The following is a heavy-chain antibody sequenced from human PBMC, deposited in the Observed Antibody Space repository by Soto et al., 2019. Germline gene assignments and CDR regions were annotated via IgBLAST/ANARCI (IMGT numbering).Heavy chain of an antibody. Sequence: QITLKESGPTLVKPTQTLTLTCTFSGFSLSTSGVGVGWIRQPPGKALEWLALIYWDDDKRYSPSLKSRLTITTGTSKNQVVLTMTNMYRLYTATYYCSHSSTYYDILTGYYKYNWFDPWGQGTLVTVSS. CDR1: GFSLSTSGVG. J-gene: IGHJ5*02. CDR2: IYWDDDK. D-gene: IGHD3-9*01. V-gene: IGHV2-5*02. CDR3: SHSSTYYDILTGYYKYNWFDP.